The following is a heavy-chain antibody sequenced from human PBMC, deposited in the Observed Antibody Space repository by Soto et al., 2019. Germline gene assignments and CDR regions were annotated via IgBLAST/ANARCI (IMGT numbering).Heavy chain of an antibody. J-gene: IGHJ5*02. CDR2: IYYSGIT. Sequence: SETLSLTCTASGGSLSSYYWSWIRQPPGKGLEWIGHIYYSGITNYNPSLESRVTISVDTSKNQFSLKLTSVTAADTALYYCARGNWFDPWGRGTLVTVSS. V-gene: IGHV4-59*01. CDR3: ARGNWFDP. CDR1: GGSLSSYY.